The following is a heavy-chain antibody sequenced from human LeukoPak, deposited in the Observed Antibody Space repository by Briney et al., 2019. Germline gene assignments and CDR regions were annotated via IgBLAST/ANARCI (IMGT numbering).Heavy chain of an antibody. D-gene: IGHD3-3*02. CDR1: GGSISSYY. Sequence: PSETLSLTCTVSGGSISSYYWSWIRRPPGKGLEWIGYIYYSGSTNYNPSLKSRVTISVDTSKNQFSLKLSSVTAADTAVYYCARVSEPYYYYGMDVWGQGTTVTVSS. J-gene: IGHJ6*02. CDR3: ARVSEPYYYYGMDV. V-gene: IGHV4-59*01. CDR2: IYYSGST.